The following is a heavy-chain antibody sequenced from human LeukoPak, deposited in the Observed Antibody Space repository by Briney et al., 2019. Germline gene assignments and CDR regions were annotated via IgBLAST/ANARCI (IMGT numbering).Heavy chain of an antibody. V-gene: IGHV3-48*01. CDR1: GFSLSRFG. CDR2: ISTSGTQ. D-gene: IGHD3-3*01. CDR3: ARRNTIFRGYFFMDV. J-gene: IGHJ6*01. Sequence: GGSLRLSCAASGFSLSRFGMIWVRQAPGRGLEWLSYISTSGTQSHAKSVQGRIAVSRDNVKKSVSLQMNSLRVGDPAVYYCARRNTIFRGYFFMDVWGEGTTVTVAS.